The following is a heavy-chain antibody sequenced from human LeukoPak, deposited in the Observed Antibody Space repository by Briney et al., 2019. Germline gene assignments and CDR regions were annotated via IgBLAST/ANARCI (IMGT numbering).Heavy chain of an antibody. J-gene: IGHJ5*02. CDR3: AREEIGHDYVWGSYRYNWFDP. Sequence: SETLSLTCTVSGGSISSSSYYWSWIRQPAGKGLERIGRIYTSGSTNYNPSLKSRVTMSVDTSKNQFSLKLSSVTAADTAVYYCAREEIGHDYVWGSYRYNWFDPWGQGTLVTVSS. CDR1: GGSISSSSYY. D-gene: IGHD3-16*02. V-gene: IGHV4-61*02. CDR2: IYTSGST.